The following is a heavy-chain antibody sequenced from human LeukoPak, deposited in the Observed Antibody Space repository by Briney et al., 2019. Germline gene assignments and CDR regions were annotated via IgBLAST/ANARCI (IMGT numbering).Heavy chain of an antibody. CDR3: ARGRSGLPIS. CDR1: GYPISSGYY. J-gene: IGHJ5*02. CDR2: IYHSGST. D-gene: IGHD3-16*01. V-gene: IGHV4-38-2*02. Sequence: TSETLSLTCTLSGYPISSGYYWGWIRQPPGKGLEWIGSIYHSGSTYYNPSLKSRVTISVDTSKNQFSLKLSSVTAADTAVYYCARGRSGLPISWGQGTLVTVSS.